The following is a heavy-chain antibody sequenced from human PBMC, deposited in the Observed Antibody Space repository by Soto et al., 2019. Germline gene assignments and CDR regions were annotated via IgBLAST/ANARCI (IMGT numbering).Heavy chain of an antibody. D-gene: IGHD1-26*01. Sequence: SVKVSCKASGGTFSSYAISWVRQAPGQGLEWMGGIIPIFGTANYAQKFQGRLTITKDTSKNQVVLTMTNMDPVDTATYYCAHSRIVGARSTWFEPWGQGTLVTVSS. CDR3: AHSRIVGARSTWFEP. CDR1: GGTFSSYA. V-gene: IGHV1-69*05. CDR2: IIPIFGTA. J-gene: IGHJ5*02.